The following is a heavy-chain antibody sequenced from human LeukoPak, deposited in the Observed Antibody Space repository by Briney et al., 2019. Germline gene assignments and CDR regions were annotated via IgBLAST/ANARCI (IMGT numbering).Heavy chain of an antibody. Sequence: GGSLRLSCAASGFTFSSYSMNWVRQAPGKGLEWVSSISSSSSYIYYAGSVKGRFTISRDNFKNTLYLQMNSLRAEDTAVYYCAREGTAMVQRGGDAFDIWGQGTMVTVSS. D-gene: IGHD5-18*01. CDR1: GFTFSSYS. CDR2: ISSSSSYI. CDR3: AREGTAMVQRGGDAFDI. J-gene: IGHJ3*02. V-gene: IGHV3-21*01.